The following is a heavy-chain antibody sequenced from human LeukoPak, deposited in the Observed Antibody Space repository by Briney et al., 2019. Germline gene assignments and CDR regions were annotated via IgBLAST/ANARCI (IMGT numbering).Heavy chain of an antibody. CDR1: GYTFTSYG. Sequence: ASVKVSCKASGYTFTSYGISWVRQAPGQGLEWMGWISAYNGNTNYAQKLQGRVTMTTDTSTSTAYMELRSLRSDDTAVYYCAGQPTVDTAMVTYYFDYWGQGTLVTVSS. V-gene: IGHV1-18*01. J-gene: IGHJ4*02. CDR3: AGQPTVDTAMVTYYFDY. D-gene: IGHD5-18*01. CDR2: ISAYNGNT.